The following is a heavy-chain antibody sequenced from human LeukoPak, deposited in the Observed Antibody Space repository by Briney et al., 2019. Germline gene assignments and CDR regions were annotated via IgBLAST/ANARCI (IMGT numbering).Heavy chain of an antibody. D-gene: IGHD3-22*01. CDR1: GFTFSSYS. Sequence: PGGSLRLSCAASGFTFSSYSMNWVRQAPGKGLEWVSYISSSSSTIYYADSVKGRFTISRDNAKNSLYLQMNSLRAEDTAVYYCARDVYYDSSGYYPYHFDYWGQGTLVTVSS. J-gene: IGHJ4*02. CDR2: ISSSSSTI. CDR3: ARDVYYDSSGYYPYHFDY. V-gene: IGHV3-48*01.